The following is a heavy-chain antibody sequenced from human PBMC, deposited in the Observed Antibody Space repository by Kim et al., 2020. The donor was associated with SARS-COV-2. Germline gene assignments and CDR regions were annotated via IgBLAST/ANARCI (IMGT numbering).Heavy chain of an antibody. J-gene: IGHJ4*02. D-gene: IGHD3-10*01. CDR1: GFTFSSYW. CDR3: ARGQPPITMVRGVIPYYFDY. V-gene: IGHV3-7*01. Sequence: GGSLRLSCAASGFTFSSYWMSWVRQAPGKGLEWVANIKQDGSEKYYVDSVKGRFTISRDNAKNSLYLQMNSLRAEDTAVYYCARGQPPITMVRGVIPYYFDYWGQGTLVTVSS. CDR2: IKQDGSEK.